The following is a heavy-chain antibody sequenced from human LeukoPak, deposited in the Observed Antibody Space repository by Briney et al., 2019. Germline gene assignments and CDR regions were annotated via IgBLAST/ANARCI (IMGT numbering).Heavy chain of an antibody. V-gene: IGHV3-48*01. J-gene: IGHJ3*02. CDR2: ISSSSTNI. D-gene: IGHD4-17*01. CDR3: VRNDGDNAFDI. CDR1: RFTFSTYS. Sequence: GGSLRLSCAASRFTFSTYSMNWVRQAPGRGLEWVSYISSSSTNIYYKDSVKGRFTISRDNAKNSLYLHMTSLRAEGTAVYYCVRNDGDNAFDIWGQGTMVIVSS.